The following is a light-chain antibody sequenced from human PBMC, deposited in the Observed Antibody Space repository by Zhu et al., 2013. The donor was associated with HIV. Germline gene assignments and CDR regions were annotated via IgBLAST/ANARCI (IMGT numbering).Light chain of an antibody. CDR2: GTS. CDR1: QSVSSSY. V-gene: IGKV3-20*01. CDR3: QHVNSNAA. Sequence: EIVLTQSPGTLSLSPGERATLSCRASQSVSSSYLAWYQQKPGQAPRLLIYGTSSRATGIPDRFSGSGSGTEFTLTITSLQPDDFATYYCQHVNSNAAFGPGTKVDV. J-gene: IGKJ3*01.